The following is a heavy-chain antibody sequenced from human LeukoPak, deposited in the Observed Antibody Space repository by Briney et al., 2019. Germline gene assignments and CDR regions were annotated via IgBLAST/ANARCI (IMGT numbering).Heavy chain of an antibody. CDR2: IYYSGNT. Sequence: SETLSLTCTVSGVSISSSNSYWGWIRQPPGKGLEWIGSIYYSGNTYYNASLKSQVSISIDTSKNQFSLKLSSVTAADTAVYYCASLDSSGPLWPWGQGTLVTVSS. CDR1: GVSISSSNSY. V-gene: IGHV4-39*07. CDR3: ASLDSSGPLWP. J-gene: IGHJ5*02. D-gene: IGHD3-22*01.